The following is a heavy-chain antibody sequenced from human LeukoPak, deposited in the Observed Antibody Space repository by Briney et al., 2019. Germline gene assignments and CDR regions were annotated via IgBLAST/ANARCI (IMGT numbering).Heavy chain of an antibody. D-gene: IGHD3-22*01. CDR1: GFTVSSNY. Sequence: PGGSLSLSCAASGFTVSSNYMSWVRRAPGKGLEGVSVIYSGGSTYYADSVKGRFTISRHNSKNTLYLQMNSLRAEDTAVYYCAREYYYDSSGYYYAHWGQGTLVTVSS. J-gene: IGHJ4*02. CDR3: AREYYYDSSGYYYAH. V-gene: IGHV3-53*04. CDR2: IYSGGST.